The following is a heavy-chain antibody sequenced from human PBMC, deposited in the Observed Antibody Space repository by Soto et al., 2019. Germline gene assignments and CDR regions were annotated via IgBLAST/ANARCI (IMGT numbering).Heavy chain of an antibody. J-gene: IGHJ6*02. CDR3: ARDRSQAGMDV. V-gene: IGHV3-66*01. CDR2: TYIGGST. D-gene: IGHD1-26*01. CDR1: GFTFSDNY. Sequence: GGSLRLSCAASGFTFSDNYMNWVRQAPGKGLEWVSVTYIGGSTYYADSVKGRFTISRDNSKNTLSLQMNSLRAEDTAVYYCARDRSQAGMDVWGQGTTVTVSS.